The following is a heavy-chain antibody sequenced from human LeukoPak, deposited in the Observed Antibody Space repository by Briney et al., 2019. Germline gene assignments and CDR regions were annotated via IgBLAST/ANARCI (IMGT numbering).Heavy chain of an antibody. Sequence: GGSLRLSCAASGFIFTNYAMHWVRQAPGKGLGWVALISYDGSNKYYADSVRGRFIISRDNSQYTLFLQMNSLRSEDTAVYYCARAPGDYYGSGSYYPDYWGQGTLVTVSS. V-gene: IGHV3-30-3*01. CDR3: ARAPGDYYGSGSYYPDY. CDR2: ISYDGSNK. CDR1: GFIFTNYA. J-gene: IGHJ4*02. D-gene: IGHD3-10*01.